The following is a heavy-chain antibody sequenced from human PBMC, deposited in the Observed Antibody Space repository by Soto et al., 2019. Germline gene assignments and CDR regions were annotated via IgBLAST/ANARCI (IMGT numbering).Heavy chain of an antibody. CDR2: IYYSGST. V-gene: IGHV4-31*03. CDR1: GGSISSGGYY. Sequence: QVQLQESGPGLVKPSQTLSLTCTVSGGSISSGGYYWSWIRQHPGKGLEWIGYIYYSGSTYYNPSLKRRVTISVDKSKNQFSLNLSSVTAADTAVYYCARTSITMMVVVNWGQGTLVTVSS. J-gene: IGHJ4*02. D-gene: IGHD3-22*01. CDR3: ARTSITMMVVVN.